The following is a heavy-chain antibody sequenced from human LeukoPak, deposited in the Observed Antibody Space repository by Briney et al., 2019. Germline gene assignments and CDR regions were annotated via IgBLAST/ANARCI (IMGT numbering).Heavy chain of an antibody. CDR2: IYYSGST. V-gene: IGHV4-61*08. CDR3: ARLATVRTVLTPGYYYYGMDV. J-gene: IGHJ6*02. CDR1: GGSISSGGYY. D-gene: IGHD4-17*01. Sequence: SETLSLTCTVSGGSISSGGYYWSWIRQHPGKGLEWIGYIYYSGSTNYNPSLKSRVTISVDTSKNQFSLKLSSVTAADTAVYYCARLATVRTVLTPGYYYYGMDVWGQGTTVTVSS.